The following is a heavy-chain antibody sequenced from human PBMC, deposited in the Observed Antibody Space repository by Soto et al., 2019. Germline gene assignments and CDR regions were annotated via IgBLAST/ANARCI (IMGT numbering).Heavy chain of an antibody. V-gene: IGHV3-53*01. CDR3: ARPIVGATWNYYYGMDV. D-gene: IGHD1-26*01. CDR2: IYSGGST. Sequence: EVQLVESGGGLIQPGGSLRLSCAASGFTVSSNYMSWVRQAPGKGLEWVSVIYSGGSTYYADSVKGRFTISRDNSKNTLYLHMNSLRADDTAVYYCARPIVGATWNYYYGMDVWCQGTTVTVSS. CDR1: GFTVSSNY. J-gene: IGHJ6*02.